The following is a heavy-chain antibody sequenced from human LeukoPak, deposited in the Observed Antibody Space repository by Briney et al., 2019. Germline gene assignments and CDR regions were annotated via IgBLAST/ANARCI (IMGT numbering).Heavy chain of an antibody. CDR2: IYYSGST. V-gene: IGHV4-59*01. D-gene: IGHD3-22*01. J-gene: IGHJ3*02. Sequence: SETLSLTCTVSGGSISSYYWSWIRQPPGKGLEWIGYIYYSGSTNYNPSLKSRVTISVDTSKNQFSLKLSSVTAADTAVYYCAGDVFYDSSGYGPVYDAFDIWGQGTMVTVSS. CDR3: AGDVFYDSSGYGPVYDAFDI. CDR1: GGSISSYY.